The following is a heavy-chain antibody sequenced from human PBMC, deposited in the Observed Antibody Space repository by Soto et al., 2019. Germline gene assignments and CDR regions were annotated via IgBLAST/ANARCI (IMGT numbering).Heavy chain of an antibody. J-gene: IGHJ4*02. D-gene: IGHD3-22*01. CDR3: ARSGYYDSSFDY. V-gene: IGHV3-30*04. CDR2: ISFDGGIT. Sequence: QVQLVQSGGGVVQPGRSLRLSCVASGFTFSSFAMHWVRQAPVKGLEWVAVISFDGGITYYADSVKGRFTISRDNSKNTVLLQMHGLRTADTAVYYCARSGYYDSSFDYWGQGTLVTDSS. CDR1: GFTFSSFA.